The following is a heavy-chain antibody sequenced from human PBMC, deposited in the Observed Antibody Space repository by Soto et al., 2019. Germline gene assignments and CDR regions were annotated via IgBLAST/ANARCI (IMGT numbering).Heavy chain of an antibody. CDR3: ARLFGCSGGSCYFDP. V-gene: IGHV4-59*05. D-gene: IGHD2-15*01. CDR1: GGSISSYY. Sequence: SETLSLTCTVSGGSISSYYWSWIRQPPGKGLEWIGSINYSGRTYYSPSVKSRITISVDTSKNQFSLKLHSVTATDTAVYYCARLFGCSGGSCYFDPWGQGTLVTVSS. CDR2: INYSGRT. J-gene: IGHJ5*02.